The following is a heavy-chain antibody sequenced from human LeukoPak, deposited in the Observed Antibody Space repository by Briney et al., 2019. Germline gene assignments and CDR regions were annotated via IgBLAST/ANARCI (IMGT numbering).Heavy chain of an antibody. Sequence: PGGSLRLSCVASGFTFDDYAMNWVRQAPGKGLEWVSDIDNSGGSAAYVDSVRGRFSISRDNAKNSLYLQMNGLRDEDMAFYYCARVMVGATIDYWGQGTLVSVSS. CDR3: ARVMVGATIDY. D-gene: IGHD1-26*01. CDR1: GFTFDDYA. J-gene: IGHJ4*02. V-gene: IGHV3-20*04. CDR2: IDNSGGSA.